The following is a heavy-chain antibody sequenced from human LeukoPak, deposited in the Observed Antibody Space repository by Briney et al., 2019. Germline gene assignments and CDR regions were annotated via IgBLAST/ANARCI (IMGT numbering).Heavy chain of an antibody. CDR1: GFKFDDYG. V-gene: IGHV3-20*04. CDR3: AREGIYCVNGVCYLDY. CDR2: ISWNGGNT. J-gene: IGHJ4*02. Sequence: GGSLRLSCAASGFKFDDYGMSWVRQAPGKGLEWVSGISWNGGNTGYADSVKGRFTISRDNAKNSLFLQVNSLRADDTAFYYCAREGIYCVNGVCYLDYWGQRTLVTVSS. D-gene: IGHD2-8*01.